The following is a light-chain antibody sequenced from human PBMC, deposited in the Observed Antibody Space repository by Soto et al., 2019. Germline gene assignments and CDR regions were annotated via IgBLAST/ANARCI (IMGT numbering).Light chain of an antibody. J-gene: IGKJ5*01. CDR1: QSISSY. CDR2: AAS. V-gene: IGKV1-39*01. CDR3: QQSFGVPIT. Sequence: DIQMTQSPSSLSASVGDRVTITCRSSQSISSYLNWYQQKPGKAPKVLIYAASSLQSGVPSRFSGSGSGTDFTLTISSLQPEDFATYYCQQSFGVPITFGQGTRLEIK.